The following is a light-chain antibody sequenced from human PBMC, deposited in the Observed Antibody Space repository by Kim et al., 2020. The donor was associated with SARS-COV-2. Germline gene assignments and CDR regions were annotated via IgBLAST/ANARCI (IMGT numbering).Light chain of an antibody. Sequence: VAVGQTVRITCQGDSLRSYYANWYQQKPGQAPIVVIYGKNNRPSGIPDRFSGSSSGDTASLTITGTQAGDEADYYCNSRGSNDNVLFGGGTQLTVL. CDR1: SLRSYY. J-gene: IGLJ2*01. CDR2: GKN. CDR3: NSRGSNDNVL. V-gene: IGLV3-19*01.